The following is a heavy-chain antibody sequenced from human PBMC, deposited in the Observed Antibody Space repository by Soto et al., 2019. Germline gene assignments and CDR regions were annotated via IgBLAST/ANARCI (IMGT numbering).Heavy chain of an antibody. D-gene: IGHD1-20*01. Sequence: QSGGSLRLSCAASGFTFSSYSMNWVRQAPGKGLEWVSDISSSSSTIYYADSVKGRFTISRDNSKNTLYLQMNSLRAEDTAVYYCAKDRRFTTKPGYNWNDENSPPSPYGMDVWGQGTTVTVSS. V-gene: IGHV3-48*01. CDR1: GFTFSSYS. CDR3: AKDRRFTTKPGYNWNDENSPPSPYGMDV. CDR2: ISSSSSTI. J-gene: IGHJ6*02.